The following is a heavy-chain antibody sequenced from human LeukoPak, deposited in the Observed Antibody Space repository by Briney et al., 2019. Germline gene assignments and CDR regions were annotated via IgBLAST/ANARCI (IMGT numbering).Heavy chain of an antibody. D-gene: IGHD3-22*01. CDR3: AREVVYYDSSGTPFDY. CDR1: GYTFTSYS. CDR2: ISAYNGNT. V-gene: IGHV1-18*01. J-gene: IGHJ4*02. Sequence: ASVKVSCKASGYTFTSYSMNWVRQAPGQGLEWMGWISAYNGNTNYAQKLQGRVTMTTDTSTSTAYMELRSLRSDDAAVYYCAREVVYYDSSGTPFDYWGQGTLVTVSS.